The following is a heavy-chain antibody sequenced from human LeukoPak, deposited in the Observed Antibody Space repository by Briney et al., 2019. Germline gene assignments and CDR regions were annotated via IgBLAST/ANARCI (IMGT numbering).Heavy chain of an antibody. Sequence: PGWSLTLSCLRCGFALRTYSMHWVRQTPGQGLMWVSRVNGDGIRTDYADSVRGRFTISRDNAKNTFYMYMDSLRAEDTAVYYCARAGFYNGYDYWGQGTLVTVSS. CDR2: VNGDGIRT. V-gene: IGHV3-74*01. CDR1: GFALRTYS. D-gene: IGHD5-18*01. CDR3: ARAGFYNGYDY. J-gene: IGHJ4*02.